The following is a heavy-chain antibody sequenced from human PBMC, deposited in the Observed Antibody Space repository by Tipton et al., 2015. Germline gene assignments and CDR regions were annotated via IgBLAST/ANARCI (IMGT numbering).Heavy chain of an antibody. V-gene: IGHV1-69*01. CDR2: LIPLSAAP. J-gene: IGHJ2*01. Sequence: QSGAEVKKPGSSVKVSCRASGGSFSSFPISWVRQAPGQGLEWMGGLIPLSAAPNYAQSFQARVTITADESMNTVYMELSSLRPDDTAVYYCAGTTSVTPHWFFDLWGRGTLVTVSS. CDR3: AGTTSVTPHWFFDL. CDR1: GGSFSSFP. D-gene: IGHD1-1*01.